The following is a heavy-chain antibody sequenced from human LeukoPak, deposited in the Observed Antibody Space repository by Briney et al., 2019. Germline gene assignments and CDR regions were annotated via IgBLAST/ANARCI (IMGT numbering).Heavy chain of an antibody. V-gene: IGHV3-74*01. J-gene: IGHJ1*01. CDR3: ATGNYYDSRGYYTFGY. D-gene: IGHD3-22*01. Sequence: GGSLRLSCAASGFTFSKYWMHWVRHVPGKGLVWVSLINGDGSTTNYADFVKGRFTISRDNAKNTLSLQVNSLRAEDTAVYYCATGNYYDSRGYYTFGYWGQGTLVTVSS. CDR2: INGDGSTT. CDR1: GFTFSKYW.